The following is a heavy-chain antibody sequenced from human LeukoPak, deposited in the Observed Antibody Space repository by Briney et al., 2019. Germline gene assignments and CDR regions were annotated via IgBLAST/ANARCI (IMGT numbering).Heavy chain of an antibody. D-gene: IGHD1-26*01. J-gene: IGHJ4*02. V-gene: IGHV3-30*03. CDR3: ARSAFQWELLRGFDY. Sequence: GGSLRLSCAASGFTFSGFGMHWVRQAPGKGLQWVAVISSDGTNKFYADSVAGRLTISRDNSKNTLYLQMNSLRAEDTAVYYCARSAFQWELLRGFDYWGQGTLVTVSS. CDR2: ISSDGTNK. CDR1: GFTFSGFG.